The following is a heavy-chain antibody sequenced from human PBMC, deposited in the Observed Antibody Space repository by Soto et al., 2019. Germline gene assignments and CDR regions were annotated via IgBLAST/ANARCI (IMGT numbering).Heavy chain of an antibody. Sequence: PSETLSLTCAVYGGSFSGYYWSWIRQPPGKGLEWIGEINHSGSTNYNPSLKSRVTISVDTSKNQFSLKLSSVTAADTAVYYCARERAGIVPSKRYYYYYGMDVWGQGTTVTVSS. CDR1: GGSFSGYY. J-gene: IGHJ6*02. V-gene: IGHV4-34*01. CDR3: ARERAGIVPSKRYYYYYGMDV. D-gene: IGHD2-8*01. CDR2: INHSGST.